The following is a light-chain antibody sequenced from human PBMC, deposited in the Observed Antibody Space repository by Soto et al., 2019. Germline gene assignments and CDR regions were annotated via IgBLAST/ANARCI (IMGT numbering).Light chain of an antibody. CDR2: DVN. Sequence: QSVLTQPASVSGSPGQSITISCTGTSSDVGGYNYVSWYQQHPGKAPKLMIYDVNTRPSGVSNRFSGSKSDNTASLTISGLQVEDEADYYCSSYASSISFGGGSKLTVL. CDR1: SSDVGGYNY. V-gene: IGLV2-14*01. CDR3: SSYASSIS. J-gene: IGLJ2*01.